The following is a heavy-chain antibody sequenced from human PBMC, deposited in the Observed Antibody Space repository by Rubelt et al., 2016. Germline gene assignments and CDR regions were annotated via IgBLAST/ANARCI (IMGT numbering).Heavy chain of an antibody. J-gene: IGHJ4*02. Sequence: EEQLVESGGDLVQPGGSLRLSCVTSGFIFSSYWMTWVRQVPGKGLEWVSYISGSSVNKYYADSVKGRFTISRDNAKNSLYLQMNSLRDEETAVYYCARDWEVGLGWGQGTLVTVSS. V-gene: IGHV3-48*02. D-gene: IGHD1-26*01. CDR2: ISGSSVNK. CDR3: ARDWEVGLG. CDR1: GFIFSSYW.